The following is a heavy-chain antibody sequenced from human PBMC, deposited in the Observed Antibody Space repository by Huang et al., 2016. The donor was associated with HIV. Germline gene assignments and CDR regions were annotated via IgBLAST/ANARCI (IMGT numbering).Heavy chain of an antibody. V-gene: IGHV5-51*01. D-gene: IGHD6-6*01. Sequence: VQLVQSGAEVKKPGESLKISCKGSGYSFSSYWIAWVRQMPGNGLEWMGIIFPGDSYTTYSPSFEGQVTSSADKSIGTAYLQWSSLKASDTAMYYCARRFSSSSGYFDYWGQGSLVTVSS. CDR2: IFPGDSYT. J-gene: IGHJ4*02. CDR1: GYSFSSYW. CDR3: ARRFSSSSGYFDY.